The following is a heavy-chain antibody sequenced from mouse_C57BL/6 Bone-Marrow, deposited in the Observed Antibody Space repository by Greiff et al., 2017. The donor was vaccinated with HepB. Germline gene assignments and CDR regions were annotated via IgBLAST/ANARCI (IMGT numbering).Heavy chain of an antibody. CDR2: ISDGGSYT. Sequence: EVMLVESGGGLVKPGGSLKLSCAASGFTFSSYAMSWVRQTPEKRLEWVATISDGGSYTNYPDNVKGRFTISRDNAKNNLYLQMSHLKSEDTAMYYCARETTTVRAMDYWGQGTSVTVSS. V-gene: IGHV5-4*01. CDR1: GFTFSSYA. D-gene: IGHD1-1*01. J-gene: IGHJ4*01. CDR3: ARETTTVRAMDY.